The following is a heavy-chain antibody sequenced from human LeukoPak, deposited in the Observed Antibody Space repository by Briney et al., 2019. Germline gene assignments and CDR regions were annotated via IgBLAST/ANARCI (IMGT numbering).Heavy chain of an antibody. Sequence: GGSLRLSCAASGFTFSTYWMHWVRQAPGKGLVWVSRISGDGTTTSYADSVKGRFTISRDNAKSTLYLRMNSLRAEDAAVYYCARVLYNWNDCLDYWGQGTLVTVSS. J-gene: IGHJ4*02. V-gene: IGHV3-74*01. D-gene: IGHD1-20*01. CDR2: ISGDGTTT. CDR3: ARVLYNWNDCLDY. CDR1: GFTFSTYW.